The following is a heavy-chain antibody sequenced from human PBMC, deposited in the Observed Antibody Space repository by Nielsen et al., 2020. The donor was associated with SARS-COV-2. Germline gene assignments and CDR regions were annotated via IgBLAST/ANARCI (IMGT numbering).Heavy chain of an antibody. Sequence: SLKISCAASGFNFDDYAMHRIRPAPGKGLEWVSGIRWNSGSIGYAVSVKGRFTISRDNAKNTLYLQMNSLRAEDTALYYCATDSYYGMDVWGQGTTVTVSS. V-gene: IGHV3-9*01. CDR3: ATDSYYGMDV. J-gene: IGHJ6*02. CDR2: IRWNSGSI. CDR1: GFNFDDYA.